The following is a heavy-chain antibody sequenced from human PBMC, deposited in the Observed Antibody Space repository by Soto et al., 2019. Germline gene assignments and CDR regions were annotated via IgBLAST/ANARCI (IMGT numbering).Heavy chain of an antibody. D-gene: IGHD3-10*01. Sequence: GASVKVSCKASGYSLTTNGIIWVRQAPGQHLEWLGWISARNGDTSYAQGLQGRVTLTTDTSTSTAYMELKNLRSDDTAVYFCARVQLLSNPAADFWGQGTLVTVSS. J-gene: IGHJ4*02. CDR3: ARVQLLSNPAADF. CDR1: GYSLTTNG. V-gene: IGHV1-18*04. CDR2: ISARNGDT.